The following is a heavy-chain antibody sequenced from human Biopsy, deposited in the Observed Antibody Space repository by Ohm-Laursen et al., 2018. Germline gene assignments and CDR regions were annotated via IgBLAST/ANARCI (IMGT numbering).Heavy chain of an antibody. D-gene: IGHD6-19*01. CDR2: IHGRGSTA. J-gene: IGHJ4*02. CDR1: GDSVSSGSFY. V-gene: IGHV4-61*01. Sequence: SETLSLTCIVSGDSVSSGSFYWTWIRQPPGQGLEYIGYIHGRGSTANYNPSLESRVTMSVDMPKNQFSLKLSSVTAADTAIYYCARGMRSSGWPYFDSWGQGTLVTVSS. CDR3: ARGMRSSGWPYFDS.